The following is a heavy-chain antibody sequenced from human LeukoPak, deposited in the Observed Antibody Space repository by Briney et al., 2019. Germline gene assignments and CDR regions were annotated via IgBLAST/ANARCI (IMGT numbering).Heavy chain of an antibody. CDR3: ARQKLDIVVVPAASFDY. V-gene: IGHV4-39*01. CDR1: GGSISSSSYY. J-gene: IGHJ4*02. Sequence: SETLSLTCTVSGGSISSSSYYWGWIRQPPGKGLEWIGSIYYSGSTYYNPSLKSRVTISVDTSKNQFSLKLSSVTAADTAVYYCARQKLDIVVVPAASFDYWGQGTLVTVSS. CDR2: IYYSGST. D-gene: IGHD2-2*03.